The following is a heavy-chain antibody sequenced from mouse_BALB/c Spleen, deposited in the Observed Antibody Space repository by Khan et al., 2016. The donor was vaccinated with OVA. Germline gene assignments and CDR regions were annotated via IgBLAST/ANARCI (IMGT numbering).Heavy chain of an antibody. Sequence: VQLQQSGPELMKPGASVKISCKASGYSFTTYYMHWVKQSPGKGLEWIGYFDPFNGGTDYNQKFKGKATLTLDKSSSTAYMHLSSLTSEDCAVDYYGRGTFDYWGQGTLVTVSA. CDR3: GRGTFDY. J-gene: IGHJ3*01. CDR1: GYSFTTYY. V-gene: IGHV1S135*01. D-gene: IGHD3-3*01. CDR2: FDPFNGGT.